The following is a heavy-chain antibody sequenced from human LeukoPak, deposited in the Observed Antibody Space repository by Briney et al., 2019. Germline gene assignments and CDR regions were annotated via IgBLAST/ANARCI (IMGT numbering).Heavy chain of an antibody. J-gene: IGHJ4*02. CDR2: VSSSGSSI. D-gene: IGHD2-15*01. V-gene: IGHV3-11*04. CDR3: ARDRIGTPDY. CDR1: GFTFSDYY. Sequence: PGGSLRLSCAASGFTFSDYYMSWIRQAPGKGLEWVSYVSSSGSSIYYADSVKGRFTTSRDNAKNLLYLQMNSLRAEDTAVYYCARDRIGTPDYWGQGTLVTVSS.